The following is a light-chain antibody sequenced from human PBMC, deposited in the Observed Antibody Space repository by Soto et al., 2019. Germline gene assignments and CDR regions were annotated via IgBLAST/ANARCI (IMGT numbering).Light chain of an antibody. J-gene: IGLJ1*01. CDR3: ASYAGSDNYV. CDR1: SGDIGGYNY. V-gene: IGLV2-8*01. CDR2: EVD. Sequence: QSALTQPPSASGSPGQSVTISCTGTSGDIGGYNYVSWFQQYPGKAPKLMIFEVDKRPSGVPDRFSGSKSANTASLTVSGLRADDEADYYCASYAGSDNYVFGTGTKVTVL.